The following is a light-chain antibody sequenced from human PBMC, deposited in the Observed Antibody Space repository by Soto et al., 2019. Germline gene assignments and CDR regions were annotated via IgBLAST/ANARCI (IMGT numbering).Light chain of an antibody. Sequence: QSALTQPRSGSGSPGQSVTISCTGTASDVGGYSYVSWYQQHPGKVPKLIIYDVSNWPSGVPDRFSGSKSGNTSYLTISGLQAEDEGDYYCCSYAGSSTFVFGTGTKVTVL. CDR3: CSYAGSSTFV. CDR2: DVS. V-gene: IGLV2-11*01. J-gene: IGLJ1*01. CDR1: ASDVGGYSY.